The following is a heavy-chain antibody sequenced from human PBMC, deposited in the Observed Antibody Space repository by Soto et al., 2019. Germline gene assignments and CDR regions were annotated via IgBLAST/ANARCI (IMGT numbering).Heavy chain of an antibody. CDR1: GFPFSDYY. CDR2: ISPKSTYR. D-gene: IGHD2-2*02. CDR3: AKDSPSYTTSPFYFDS. V-gene: IGHV3-11*05. J-gene: IGHJ4*02. Sequence: GGSLRLSCATSGFPFSDYYMSWIRQAPGKGLEWLSHISPKSTYRNYADSVKGRFTISRDNTKNTLYLQMNSLRADDTAVFYCAKDSPSYTTSPFYFDSWGQGTLVTFSS.